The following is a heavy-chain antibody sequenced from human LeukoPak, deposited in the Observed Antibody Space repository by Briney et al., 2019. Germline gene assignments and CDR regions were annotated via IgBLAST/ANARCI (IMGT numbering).Heavy chain of an antibody. CDR3: ARDRGHAYDSSGYFDY. Sequence: SVKVSCKASGGTFSSYAISRVRQAPGQGLEWMGRIIPIFGIANYAQKFQGRVTITADKSTSTAYMELSSLRSEDTAVYYCARDRGHAYDSSGYFDYWGQGTLVTVSS. D-gene: IGHD3-22*01. V-gene: IGHV1-69*04. J-gene: IGHJ4*02. CDR2: IIPIFGIA. CDR1: GGTFSSYA.